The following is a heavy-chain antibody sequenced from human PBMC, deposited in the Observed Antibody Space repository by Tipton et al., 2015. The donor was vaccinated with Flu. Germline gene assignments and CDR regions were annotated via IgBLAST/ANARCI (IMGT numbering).Heavy chain of an antibody. V-gene: IGHV4-34*01. CDR2: INHSGST. Sequence: TLSLTCAVYGGSFSGYYWSWIRQPPGKGLEWIGEINHSGSTNYNPSLKSRVAISVDTSKNQFSLKLSSVTAADTAVYYCARRSWGVVVPAAIDYWGQGTLVTVSS. D-gene: IGHD2-2*01. CDR1: GGSFSGYY. J-gene: IGHJ4*02. CDR3: ARRSWGVVVPAAIDY.